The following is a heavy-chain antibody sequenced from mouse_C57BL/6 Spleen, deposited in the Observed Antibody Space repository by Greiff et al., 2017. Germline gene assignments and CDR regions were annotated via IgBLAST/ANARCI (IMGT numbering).Heavy chain of an antibody. Sequence: EVQLQQSGAELVRPGASVKLSCTASGFNINDYYMHWVKQRPEQGLEWIGRIDPEDGDTEYAPKFQGKATMTADTSSNTAYLQLSSLTSEDTAVYYGTTCYYARGGNYFDYWGQGTTLTVSS. J-gene: IGHJ2*01. D-gene: IGHD2-1*01. CDR2: IDPEDGDT. CDR1: GFNINDYY. CDR3: TTCYYARGGNYFDY. V-gene: IGHV14-1*01.